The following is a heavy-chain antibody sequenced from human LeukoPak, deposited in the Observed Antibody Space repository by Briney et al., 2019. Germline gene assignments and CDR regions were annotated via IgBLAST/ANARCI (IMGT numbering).Heavy chain of an antibody. Sequence: GGSLRLSCAAAGFTFSSYWMSWMRQAPGKGLEWVANIKYDGNEEYYVDSVKGRFTISRDNAKNSLYLQLNSLRVEDTAVYYCKSGGAAPGSFDYWGQGTLVTVSP. D-gene: IGHD1-1*01. V-gene: IGHV3-7*01. J-gene: IGHJ4*02. CDR3: KSGGAAPGSFDY. CDR2: IKYDGNEE. CDR1: GFTFSSYW.